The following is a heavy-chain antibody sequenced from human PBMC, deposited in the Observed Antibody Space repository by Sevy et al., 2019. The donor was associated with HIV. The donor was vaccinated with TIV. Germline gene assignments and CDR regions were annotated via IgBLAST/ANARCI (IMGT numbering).Heavy chain of an antibody. V-gene: IGHV3-21*01. CDR3: ARDAMDLAVAGPWAFDI. CDR2: ISSSSSYI. Sequence: GGSLRLSCAASGFTFSSYSMNWVRQAPGKGLEWVSSISSSSSYIYYADSVKGPFTISRDNAKNSSYLQMNSLRAEDTAVYYCARDAMDLAVAGPWAFDIWGQGTMVTVSS. J-gene: IGHJ3*02. CDR1: GFTFSSYS. D-gene: IGHD6-19*01.